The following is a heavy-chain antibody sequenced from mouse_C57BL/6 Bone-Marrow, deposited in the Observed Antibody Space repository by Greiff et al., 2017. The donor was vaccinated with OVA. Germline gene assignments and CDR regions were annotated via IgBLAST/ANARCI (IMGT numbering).Heavy chain of an antibody. CDR3: ARGPYGSSAWFAY. V-gene: IGHV5-17*01. CDR1: GFTFSDYG. CDR2: ISSGSSTI. Sequence: EVKLEESGGGLVKPGGSLKLSCAASGFTFSDYGMHWVRQAPEKGLEWVAYISSGSSTIYYADTVKGRFTISRDNAKNTLFLQMTSLRSEDTAMYYCARGPYGSSAWFAYWGQGTLVTVSA. D-gene: IGHD1-1*01. J-gene: IGHJ3*01.